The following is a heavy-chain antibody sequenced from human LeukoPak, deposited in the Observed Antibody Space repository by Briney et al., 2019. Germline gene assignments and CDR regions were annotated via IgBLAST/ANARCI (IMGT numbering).Heavy chain of an antibody. D-gene: IGHD6-19*01. CDR3: ARASYSSAWSSKY. CDR1: GFTFTSYW. J-gene: IGHJ4*02. CDR2: IKQDGSEK. Sequence: GGSLRLSCVASGFTFTSYWMSWVRQAPGKGLEWVANIKQDGSEKYYMDSVKGRFTVSRDNAKNSLYLQMNSLRAEDTAVYYCARASYSSAWSSKYWGQGTLVTVSS. V-gene: IGHV3-7*04.